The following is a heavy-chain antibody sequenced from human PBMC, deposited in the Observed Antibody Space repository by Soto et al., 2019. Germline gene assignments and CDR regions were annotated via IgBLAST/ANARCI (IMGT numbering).Heavy chain of an antibody. V-gene: IGHV4-30-2*06. D-gene: IGHD6-13*01. CDR3: AAAFYRVDL. J-gene: IGHJ6*02. CDR1: GGSITSGGYS. CDR2: ICQSGSA. Sequence: PSETLSLTCTVSGGSITSGGYSWIWIRQSHGQGRVWIGYICQSGSAFYNPSLKTRATSLVDTSKKQFPLNLTSVTAAAAAVYYWAAAFYRVDLWGQGTTVTVSS.